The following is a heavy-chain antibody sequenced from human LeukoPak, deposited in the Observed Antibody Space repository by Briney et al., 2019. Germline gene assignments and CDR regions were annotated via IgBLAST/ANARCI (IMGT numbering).Heavy chain of an antibody. CDR3: ARLTQLARGRY. J-gene: IGHJ4*02. D-gene: IGHD6-6*01. CDR1: GFTFSSYG. CDR2: IKQDGSEK. V-gene: IGHV3-7*03. Sequence: GGSLRLSCAASGFTFSSYGMSWVRQAPGKGLEWVANIKQDGSEKYYVDSVKGRFTVSRDNAENSLYLQMSSLRAEDTAVYYCARLTQLARGRYWGQGTLVTVSS.